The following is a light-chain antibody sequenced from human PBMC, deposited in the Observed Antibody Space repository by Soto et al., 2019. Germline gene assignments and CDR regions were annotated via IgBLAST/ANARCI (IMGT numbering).Light chain of an antibody. CDR3: QKYNSAPRT. V-gene: IGKV1-27*01. CDR2: AAS. J-gene: IGKJ1*01. CDR1: QGISNY. Sequence: DIQMTQSPSSLSASVGDRVTITCRASQGISNYLAWYQQKPGKVPKLLIYAASTLQSGVPSRFSRSGSGADVTLTISSLQPEDVATYYCQKYNSAPRTFGQGTKVEIK.